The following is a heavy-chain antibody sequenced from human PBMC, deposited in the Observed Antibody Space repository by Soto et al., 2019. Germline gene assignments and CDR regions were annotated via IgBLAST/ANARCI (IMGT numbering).Heavy chain of an antibody. V-gene: IGHV1-18*01. J-gene: IGHJ5*02. CDR3: ARAEWIQLWFVGNWFDP. CDR2: ISAYNGNT. CDR1: GYTFTSYG. D-gene: IGHD5-18*01. Sequence: GXSVKVSCKDSGYTFTSYGISWVRQAPGQGLEWMGWISAYNGNTNYAQKLQGRVTMTTDTSTSTAYMELRSLRSDDTAVYYCARAEWIQLWFVGNWFDPWGQGTLVTVSS.